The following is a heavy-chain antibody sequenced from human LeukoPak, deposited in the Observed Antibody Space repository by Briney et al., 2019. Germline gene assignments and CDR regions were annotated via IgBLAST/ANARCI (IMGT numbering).Heavy chain of an antibody. CDR1: GYTFTGYY. Sequence: GASVTVSCKASGYTFTGYYMHWVRPAPGQGLEWMGWINPNSGGTNYAQKFQGRVTMTRDTSISTAYMELSRLRSDDTAVYYCARVSNVSGYYGYWGQGTLVTVSS. CDR2: INPNSGGT. CDR3: ARVSNVSGYYGY. J-gene: IGHJ4*02. V-gene: IGHV1-2*02. D-gene: IGHD3-22*01.